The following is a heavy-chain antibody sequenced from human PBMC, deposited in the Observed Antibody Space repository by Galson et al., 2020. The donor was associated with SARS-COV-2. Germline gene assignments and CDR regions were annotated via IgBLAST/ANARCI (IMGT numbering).Heavy chain of an antibody. CDR1: GGSFRNYY. J-gene: IGHJ4*02. Sequence: SETLSLTCAVYGGSFRNYYWTWIRQSPEKGLEWLGEINHRGSTNYNPSLKSRVAMSVDASKNQFSLSLSSVTAEDTAVYYCAAFVGNNPAYWGQGTLVSVSS. CDR2: INHRGST. CDR3: AAFVGNNPAY. D-gene: IGHD1-26*01. V-gene: IGHV4-34*01.